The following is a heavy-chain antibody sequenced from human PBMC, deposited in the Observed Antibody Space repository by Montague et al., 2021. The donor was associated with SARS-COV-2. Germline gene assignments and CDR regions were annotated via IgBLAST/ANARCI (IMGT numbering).Heavy chain of an antibody. J-gene: IGHJ6*02. CDR2: IYYSGST. CDR1: GGSISSSSYY. CDR3: ARVGRQQLVRLSGMDV. V-gene: IGHV4-39*07. D-gene: IGHD6-13*01. Sequence: SETLSLTCIVSGGSISSSSYYWGWIRQPPGKGLEWIGSIYYSGSTYYNLSLKSRVTISADTSKNLFSLKLSSVTAADTAVYYCARVGRQQLVRLSGMDVWGQGTTVTVS.